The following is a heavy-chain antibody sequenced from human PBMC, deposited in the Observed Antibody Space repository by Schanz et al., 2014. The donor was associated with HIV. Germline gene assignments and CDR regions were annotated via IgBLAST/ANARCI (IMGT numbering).Heavy chain of an antibody. J-gene: IGHJ4*02. D-gene: IGHD4-17*01. CDR3: ARQGLRFSFWLDY. V-gene: IGHV3-30*03. CDR2: TSYDGTKK. CDR1: GFNFNSYG. Sequence: QVQLVESGGGVVQPGRSLRLSCVASGFNFNSYGMHWVRQAPGKGLEWVAVTSYDGTKKHYADSVKGRFTISRDNSKNSLSLLIKSLRAEDAAVYGCARQGLRFSFWLDYWGQGTPVTVS.